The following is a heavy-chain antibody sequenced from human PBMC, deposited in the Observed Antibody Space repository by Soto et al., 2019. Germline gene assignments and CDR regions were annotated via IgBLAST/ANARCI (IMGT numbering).Heavy chain of an antibody. D-gene: IGHD1-1*01. J-gene: IGHJ4*02. CDR1: GFIFSNYA. V-gene: IGHV3-23*01. CDR2: ISGSGATS. CDR3: TKGGIPRRYNIPKVDFDY. Sequence: EVHLLESGGDLVQRGGSLRLSCAASGFIFSNYAMSWVRQAPGKGLEWVSAISGSGATSYYPDSVKGRFNSSRDNSKNTLYLQMNSLRAEDTAVYYCTKGGIPRRYNIPKVDFDYWGQGSLVTVSS.